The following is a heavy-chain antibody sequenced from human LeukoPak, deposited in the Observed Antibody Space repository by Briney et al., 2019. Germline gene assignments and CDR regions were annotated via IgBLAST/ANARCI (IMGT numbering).Heavy chain of an antibody. V-gene: IGHV7-4-1*02. D-gene: IGHD6-19*01. J-gene: IGHJ4*02. CDR1: GYTFTSYA. Sequence: ASVKVSCKASGYTFTSYAMNWVRQAPRQGLEWMGWINTNTGNPTYAQGFTGRFVFSLDTSVSTAYLQISSLKAEDTAVYYCARDSPSYSSGWEDFDYWGQGTLVTVSS. CDR2: INTNTGNP. CDR3: ARDSPSYSSGWEDFDY.